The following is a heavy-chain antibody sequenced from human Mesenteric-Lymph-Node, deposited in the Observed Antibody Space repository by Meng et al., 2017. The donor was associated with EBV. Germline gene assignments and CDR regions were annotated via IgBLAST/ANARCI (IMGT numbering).Heavy chain of an antibody. J-gene: IGHJ4*02. CDR1: SGSISNSNW. CDR3: ARITFGGAIGD. V-gene: IGHV4-4*02. D-gene: IGHD3-16*02. Sequence: QRRASGPGLVKPSGALSLTCAVSSGSISNSNWWSWVRQPPGKGLQWIGEIFHSGGTNYNPSLKSRVTISVDKSKNQFSLKVNSLTAADTAVYYCARITFGGAIGDWGQGTLVTVAS. CDR2: IFHSGGT.